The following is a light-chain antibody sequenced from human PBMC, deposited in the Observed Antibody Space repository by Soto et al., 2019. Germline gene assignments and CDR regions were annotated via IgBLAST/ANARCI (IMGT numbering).Light chain of an antibody. CDR1: QSVSSY. J-gene: IGKJ4*01. CDR2: DAS. Sequence: EIVLTQSPATLSLSPGERATLSCRASQSVSSYLAWYQQKPGQPPRLLIYDASNRATGIPPRFSGSGSGTDLHLTISSLEPEDFAVYYCQQRSNWPRLTFGGGTKVEIK. CDR3: QQRSNWPRLT. V-gene: IGKV3-11*01.